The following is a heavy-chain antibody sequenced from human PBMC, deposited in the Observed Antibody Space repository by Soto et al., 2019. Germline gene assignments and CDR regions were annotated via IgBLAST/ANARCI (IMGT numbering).Heavy chain of an antibody. CDR3: ARGRRLTTVTTSDAFDI. CDR2: IYYSGST. V-gene: IGHV4-61*01. CDR1: GGSVSSGSYY. D-gene: IGHD4-4*01. J-gene: IGHJ3*02. Sequence: PSETLSLTCTVSGGSVSSGSYYWSWIWQPPGKGLEWIGYIYYSGSTNYNPSLKSRVTISVDTSKNQFSLKLSSVTAADTAVYYCARGRRLTTVTTSDAFDIWGQGTMVTVSS.